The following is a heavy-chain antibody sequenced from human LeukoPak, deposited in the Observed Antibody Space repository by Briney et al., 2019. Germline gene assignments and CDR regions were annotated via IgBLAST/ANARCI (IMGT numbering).Heavy chain of an antibody. V-gene: IGHV3-30*18. CDR3: AKDQIAVAGRYFDY. CDR2: ISYDGSNK. J-gene: IGHJ4*02. Sequence: PGGSLRLSCAASGFTFRSYGMHWVRQAPGKGLEWVAVISYDGSNKYYADSVKGRFTISRDNSKNTLYLQMNSLRAEDTAVYYCAKDQIAVAGRYFDYWGQGTLVTVSS. CDR1: GFTFRSYG. D-gene: IGHD6-19*01.